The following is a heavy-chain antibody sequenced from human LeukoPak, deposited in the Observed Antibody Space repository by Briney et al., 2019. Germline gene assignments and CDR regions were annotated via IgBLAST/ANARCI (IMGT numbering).Heavy chain of an antibody. CDR1: GFTFDDYA. CDR2: ISWNSGSI. V-gene: IGHV3-9*01. Sequence: PGRSLRLSCAASGFTFDDYAMPWVRQAPGKGLEWVSGISWNSGSIGYADSVKGRFTISRDNAKNSLYLQMNSLRAEDTALYYCAKGILPYYYGSGTDYWGQGTLVTVSS. D-gene: IGHD3-10*01. J-gene: IGHJ4*02. CDR3: AKGILPYYYGSGTDY.